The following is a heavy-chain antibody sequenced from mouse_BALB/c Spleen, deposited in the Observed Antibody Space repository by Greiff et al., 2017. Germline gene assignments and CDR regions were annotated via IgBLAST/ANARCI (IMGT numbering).Heavy chain of an antibody. V-gene: IGHV1-4*01. CDR3: ARGPARATCFDY. Sequence: VQLQQSGAELARPGASVKMSCKASGYTFTSYTMHWVKQRPGQGLEWIGYINPSSGYTNYNQKFKDKATLTADKSSSTAYMQLSSLTSEDSAVYYWARGPARATCFDYWGQGTTLTVSS. CDR1: GYTFTSYT. J-gene: IGHJ2*01. CDR2: INPSSGYT. D-gene: IGHD3-1*01.